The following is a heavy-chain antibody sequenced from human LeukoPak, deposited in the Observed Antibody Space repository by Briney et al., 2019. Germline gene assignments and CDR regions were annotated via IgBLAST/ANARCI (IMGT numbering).Heavy chain of an antibody. CDR1: GFKFSSYA. CDR2: ISGSGGST. J-gene: IGHJ4*02. Sequence: GGSLRLSCAASGFKFSSYAMSWVRQAPGKGLEWVSAISGSGGSTFYADSVKGRFTISRDNSRNTLYLQMNSLRAEDMAVYYCARGGYMSPGDYWGQGTLVTVSS. D-gene: IGHD5-18*01. CDR3: ARGGYMSPGDY. V-gene: IGHV3-23*01.